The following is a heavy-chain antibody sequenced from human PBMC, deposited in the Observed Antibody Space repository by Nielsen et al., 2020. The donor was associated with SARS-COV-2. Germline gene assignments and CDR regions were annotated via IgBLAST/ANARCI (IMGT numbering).Heavy chain of an antibody. Sequence: ASVKVSCKASGYTFTSYDINWVRQATGQELEWMGWMNPNSGNTGYAQKFQGRVTMTRNTSISTAYMELSSLRSEDTAVYYCASYIAARPSYYYYGMDVWGQGTTVTVSS. CDR3: ASYIAARPSYYYYGMDV. J-gene: IGHJ6*02. CDR1: GYTFTSYD. D-gene: IGHD6-6*01. CDR2: MNPNSGNT. V-gene: IGHV1-8*01.